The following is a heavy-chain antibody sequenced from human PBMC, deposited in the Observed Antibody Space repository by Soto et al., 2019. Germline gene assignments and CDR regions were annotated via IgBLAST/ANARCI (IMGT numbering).Heavy chain of an antibody. D-gene: IGHD4-4*01. CDR2: INPNNGGT. Sequence: QVQLVQSGAEVKKPGASVKVSCKASGYTFTAYYMHWVRQAPGQGLEWMGWINPNNGGTNYAQKFQGRVTMTRDTSISTAYMDLSSLRSDDTAVYYCARGLVGRDGYSNDAFDIWGQGTMVTVSS. J-gene: IGHJ3*02. CDR3: ARGLVGRDGYSNDAFDI. V-gene: IGHV1-2*02. CDR1: GYTFTAYY.